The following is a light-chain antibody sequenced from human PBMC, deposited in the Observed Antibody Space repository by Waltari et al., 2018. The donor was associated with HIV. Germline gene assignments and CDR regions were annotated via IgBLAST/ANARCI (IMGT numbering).Light chain of an antibody. Sequence: VMKMPQSPLLVSASTGDRVTIDCRMSQDVSTYLAWYQQRTGKAPELLIHGASTLQSGVPSRFSGSGSGTDFTLTISCLQSDDFATYYCLQYYNFPWTFGQGTKVEI. CDR2: GAS. J-gene: IGKJ1*01. V-gene: IGKV1D-8*01. CDR3: LQYYNFPWT. CDR1: QDVSTY.